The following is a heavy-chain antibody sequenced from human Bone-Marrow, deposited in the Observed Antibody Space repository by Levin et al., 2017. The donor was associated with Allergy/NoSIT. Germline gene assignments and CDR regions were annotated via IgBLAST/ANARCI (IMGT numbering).Heavy chain of an antibody. CDR2: IVPIFGTA. J-gene: IGHJ4*02. Sequence: KISCKASGYTFKTYIISWVRQAPGQGPEWMGGIVPIFGTANYAQKFQGRVTITADESTSTAYMDLSRLTSEDTAVYYCVRDVGDYNEFDSWGQGTLVTVSS. CDR1: GYTFKTYI. V-gene: IGHV1-69*01. D-gene: IGHD4-17*01. CDR3: VRDVGDYNEFDS.